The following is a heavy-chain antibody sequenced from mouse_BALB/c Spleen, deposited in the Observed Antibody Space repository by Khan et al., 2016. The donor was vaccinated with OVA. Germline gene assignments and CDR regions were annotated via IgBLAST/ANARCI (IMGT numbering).Heavy chain of an antibody. CDR2: ISYSGRT. J-gene: IGHJ2*01. D-gene: IGHD1-1*01. Sequence: VQLVESGPGLVKPSQSLSLTCTVTGYSITSDYAWNWIRQFPGNKLEWMGYISYSGRTSYNPSLKSRISITRDTSKNQFFLQLNSVTTEDTATYYCARARTITTVVATDFDYWGQGTTLTVSA. V-gene: IGHV3-2*02. CDR1: GYSITSDYA. CDR3: ARARTITTVVATDFDY.